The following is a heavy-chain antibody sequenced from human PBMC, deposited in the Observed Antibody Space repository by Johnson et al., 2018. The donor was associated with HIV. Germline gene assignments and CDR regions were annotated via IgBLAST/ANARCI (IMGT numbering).Heavy chain of an antibody. CDR2: ISGGCT. D-gene: IGHD1-1*01. CDR1: GFTVSSNE. J-gene: IGHJ3*02. CDR3: ARDNPYTTAMGMGGAFDI. Sequence: VQLVESRGVLVQPGGSLRLSCAASGFTVSSNEMSWVRQAPGKGLEWVSSISGGCTYYADSRKGRFTISRDNSKNTLYLQMNSLTADDTALYYWARDNPYTTAMGMGGAFDIWGQGTMVTVSS. V-gene: IGHV3-38-3*01.